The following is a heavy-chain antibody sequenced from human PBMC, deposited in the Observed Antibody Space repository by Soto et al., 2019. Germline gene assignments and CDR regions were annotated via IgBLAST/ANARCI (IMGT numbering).Heavy chain of an antibody. J-gene: IGHJ4*02. Sequence: VASVKVSCKASGYTFTSYGISWVRQAPGQGLEWMGWISAYNGNTNYAQKLQGRVTMTTDTSTSTAYMELRSLRSDDTAVYYCARVDARYCSSTSCYFGIYWGQGTLVTVSS. CDR1: GYTFTSYG. D-gene: IGHD2-2*01. CDR3: ARVDARYCSSTSCYFGIY. V-gene: IGHV1-18*01. CDR2: ISAYNGNT.